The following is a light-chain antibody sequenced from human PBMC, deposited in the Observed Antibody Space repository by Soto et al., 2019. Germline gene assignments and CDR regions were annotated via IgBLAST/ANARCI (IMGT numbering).Light chain of an antibody. CDR2: DAS. V-gene: IGKV3-11*01. Sequence: EIVLTQSPATLSLSPGERATLSCRASQSVSSYLAWYQQKPGQAPRLLIYDASNRATDIPARFSGSGSGTDFTLTISSLEPEDFAVYYCLQRSDWPWTFGQGTKVEIK. J-gene: IGKJ1*01. CDR3: LQRSDWPWT. CDR1: QSVSSY.